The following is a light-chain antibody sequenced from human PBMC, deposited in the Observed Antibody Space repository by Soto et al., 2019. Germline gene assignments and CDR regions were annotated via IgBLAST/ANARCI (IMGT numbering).Light chain of an antibody. J-gene: IGKJ4*01. V-gene: IGKV3-11*01. CDR3: QQRYNWPLT. CDR1: QSVNTY. Sequence: EIVLTQSPATLSLFPGERATLSCRASQSVNTYLAWYQQKPGKAPRLLIYDASNRATGIPARFSGSGSGTDFTLIISRLEPEDSAVYYCQQRYNWPLTFGGGTKVEIK. CDR2: DAS.